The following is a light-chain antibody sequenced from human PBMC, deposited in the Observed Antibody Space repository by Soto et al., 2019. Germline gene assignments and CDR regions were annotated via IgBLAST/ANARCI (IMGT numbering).Light chain of an antibody. J-gene: IGKJ1*01. CDR2: GAS. V-gene: IGKV3-20*01. CDR3: QHYGSSPST. CDR1: QSVSSSY. Sequence: EIVLTQSPGTLSLSPGERATLSCRASQSVSSSYLAWYQQKPGQAPRLLIYGASNRATGIPDRFSGSGSGTDFTLTISSLEHEDFAVYYCQHYGSSPSTFGQGIKVEIK.